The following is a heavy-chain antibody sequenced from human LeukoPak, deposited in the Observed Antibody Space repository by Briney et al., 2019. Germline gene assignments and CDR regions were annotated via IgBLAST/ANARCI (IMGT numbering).Heavy chain of an antibody. V-gene: IGHV3-30*04. J-gene: IGHJ4*02. CDR2: ISYDGSNK. CDR3: ARSNRNKYYFDY. CDR1: GFTFSSYA. D-gene: IGHD1-14*01. Sequence: PGGSLRLSCAASGFTFSSYAMHWVRQAPGKGLEWVAVISYDGSNKYYADSVKGRFTISRDNSKNTLYLQMNSLRAEDTAVYYCARSNRNKYYFDYWGQGTLVAVSS.